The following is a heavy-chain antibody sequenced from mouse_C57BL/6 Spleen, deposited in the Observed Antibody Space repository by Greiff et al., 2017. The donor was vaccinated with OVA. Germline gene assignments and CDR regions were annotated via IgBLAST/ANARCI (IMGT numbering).Heavy chain of an antibody. D-gene: IGHD2-5*01. J-gene: IGHJ2*01. CDR2: IDFEDGET. CDR3: ARRGSSNPDY. Sequence: VQLQQSGAELVKPGASVKLSCTASGFKIKDYYMDWVKQRTEQGLEWIGRIDFEDGETKYAPKFQSKTTITAYTSSNTAYLQLSSLTSEDTAVYYCARRGSSNPDYWGQGTTLTVSS. V-gene: IGHV14-2*01. CDR1: GFKIKDYY.